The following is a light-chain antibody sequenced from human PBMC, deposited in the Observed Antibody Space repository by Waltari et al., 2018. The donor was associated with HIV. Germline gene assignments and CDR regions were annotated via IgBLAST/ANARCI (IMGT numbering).Light chain of an antibody. CDR2: DNK. V-gene: IGLV1-51*01. J-gene: IGLJ2*01. CDR1: SSNIGNNY. Sequence: QSVLTQPPSVSAAPGQKVTIPCSGSSSNIGNNYVSCYQQLPGTAPKPVIYDNKKRPSGIPDRFSGSKSGTSATLDITGLQTGDEADYYCGTWDSSLSAGVFGGGTKLTVL. CDR3: GTWDSSLSAGV.